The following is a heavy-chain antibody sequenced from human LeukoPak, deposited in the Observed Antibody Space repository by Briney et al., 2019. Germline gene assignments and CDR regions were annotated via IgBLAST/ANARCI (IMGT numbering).Heavy chain of an antibody. V-gene: IGHV3-48*04. Sequence: GGSLRLSCAASGFTFSSYSMNWVRQAPGKGLEWVSYISSSSSTIYYADSVKGRFTISRDNAKNSLYLQMNSLRAEDTAVYYCARGGYYYGSGSYPLTGWGQGTLVTVSS. J-gene: IGHJ4*02. CDR2: ISSSSSTI. CDR3: ARGGYYYGSGSYPLTG. D-gene: IGHD3-10*01. CDR1: GFTFSSYS.